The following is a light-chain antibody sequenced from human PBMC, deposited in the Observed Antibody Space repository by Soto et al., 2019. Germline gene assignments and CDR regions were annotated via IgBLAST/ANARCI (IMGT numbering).Light chain of an antibody. Sequence: EIVLTQSPATLSLXPGERATLSCRASQSVSSNLAWYQQKPGQAPRLLIYGASTRATGIPARFSGSGSGTDFTLTISRLEPEDFAVYYCQQYGSSGTFGQGTKVDIK. CDR3: QQYGSSGT. CDR1: QSVSSN. J-gene: IGKJ1*01. CDR2: GAS. V-gene: IGKV3-20*01.